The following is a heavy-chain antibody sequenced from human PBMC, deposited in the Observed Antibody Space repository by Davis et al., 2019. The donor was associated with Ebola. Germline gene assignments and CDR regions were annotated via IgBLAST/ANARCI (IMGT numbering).Heavy chain of an antibody. J-gene: IGHJ4*02. CDR3: ARWDIVVVPAAIFFDY. V-gene: IGHV1-18*01. D-gene: IGHD2-2*02. CDR1: GYTFSSYG. Sequence: ASVKVSCKASGYTFSSYGISWVRQAPGQGLEWMGWISAYNGNTNYAQKLQGRVTMTTDTSTSTAYMELRSLRSDDTAVYYCARWDIVVVPAAIFFDYWGQGTLVTVSS. CDR2: ISAYNGNT.